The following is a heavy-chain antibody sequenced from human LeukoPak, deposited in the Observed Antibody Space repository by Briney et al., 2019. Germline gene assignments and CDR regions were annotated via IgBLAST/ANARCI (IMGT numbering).Heavy chain of an antibody. CDR1: GFNFSSYA. CDR2: ISGSGGGT. V-gene: IGHV3-23*01. CDR3: VKDLGRYRNNCFDY. Sequence: GRSLGLSCAASGFNFSSYAMIWVRQAPEKGLEWVSTISGSGGGTYYADSVKGRFTISRDDSKNTLYLQMNSLRAEDTAVYYCVKDLGRYRNNCFDYWGQGTLVTVSS. D-gene: IGHD1-26*01. J-gene: IGHJ4*02.